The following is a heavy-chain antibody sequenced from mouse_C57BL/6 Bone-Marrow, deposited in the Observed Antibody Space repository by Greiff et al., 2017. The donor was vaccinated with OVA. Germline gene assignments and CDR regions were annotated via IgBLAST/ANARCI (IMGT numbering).Heavy chain of an antibody. CDR1: GFTFSDYY. CDR2: INYDGSST. J-gene: IGHJ1*03. CDR3: ARGVSYGNYVPWWYFDV. V-gene: IGHV5-16*01. D-gene: IGHD2-1*01. Sequence: EVHLVESEGGLVQPGSSMKLSCTASGFTFSDYYMAWVRQVPEKGLEWVANINYDGSSTYYLDSLKSRFIVSRDNAKNILYLQMSSLKSEDTATYYCARGVSYGNYVPWWYFDVWGTGTTVTVSS.